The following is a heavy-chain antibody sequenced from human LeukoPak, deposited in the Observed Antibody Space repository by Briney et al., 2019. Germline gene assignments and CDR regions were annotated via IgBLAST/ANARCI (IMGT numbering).Heavy chain of an antibody. CDR1: GGSFSGYY. J-gene: IGHJ5*02. CDR2: INHSGST. Sequence: SETLSLTCAVYGGSFSGYYWSWIRQPPGKGLEWIGEINHSGSTNYNPPLKSRVTISVDTSKNQFSLKLSSVTAADTAVYYCARGPVMYYYGSGSPPIGPWGQGTLVTVSS. D-gene: IGHD3-10*01. V-gene: IGHV4-34*01. CDR3: ARGPVMYYYGSGSPPIGP.